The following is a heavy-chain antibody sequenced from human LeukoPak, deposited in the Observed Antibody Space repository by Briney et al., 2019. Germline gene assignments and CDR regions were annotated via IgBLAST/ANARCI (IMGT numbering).Heavy chain of an antibody. CDR2: ISSSSSTI. Sequence: GGSLRLSCAASGFTFSSYSMNWVRQAPGKGLEWVSYISSSSSTIYYADSVKGRFTISRDNAKNSLYLQMNSLRAEDTAVYYCARDRVSGWYGDYYYYGMDVWGQGTTVTVSS. J-gene: IGHJ6*02. V-gene: IGHV3-48*04. CDR1: GFTFSSYS. D-gene: IGHD6-19*01. CDR3: ARDRVSGWYGDYYYYGMDV.